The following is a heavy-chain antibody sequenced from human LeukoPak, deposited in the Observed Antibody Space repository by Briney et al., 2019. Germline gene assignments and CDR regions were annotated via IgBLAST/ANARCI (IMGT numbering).Heavy chain of an antibody. J-gene: IGHJ4*02. CDR3: ARGESGSYYVY. D-gene: IGHD1-26*01. CDR2: ISSSSSTI. V-gene: IGHV3-48*01. CDR1: GFTFSSYS. Sequence: GGSLRLSCAASGFTFSSYSMNWVRQAPGKGLEWVSYISSSSSTIYYADSVKGRFTISRDNAKNSLYLQMNSLRAEDTAVYFCARGESGSYYVYWGQGTLVTVSS.